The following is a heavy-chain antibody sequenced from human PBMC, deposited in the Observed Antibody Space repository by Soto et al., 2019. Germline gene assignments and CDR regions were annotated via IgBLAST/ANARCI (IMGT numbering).Heavy chain of an antibody. D-gene: IGHD4-17*01. Sequence: SETLSLTCTVSGGSISSSSYYWGWIRQPPGKGLEWIGSIYYSGSTYYNPSLKSRFTISVDTSKNQFSLKLSSVTAADTAGYYCARHAVTRRYFDYWGQGTLVTVSS. CDR2: IYYSGST. CDR1: GGSISSSSYY. CDR3: ARHAVTRRYFDY. J-gene: IGHJ4*02. V-gene: IGHV4-39*01.